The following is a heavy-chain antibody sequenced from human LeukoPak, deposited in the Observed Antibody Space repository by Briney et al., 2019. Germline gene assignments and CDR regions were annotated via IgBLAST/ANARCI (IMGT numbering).Heavy chain of an antibody. V-gene: IGHV1-2*02. D-gene: IGHD2-2*02. J-gene: IGHJ6*03. Sequence: ASVKVSCKASGYTFTGYYMHWARQAPGQGLEWMGWINPNSGGTNYAQKFQGRVTMTRDTSISTAYMELSRLRSDDTAVYYCARVAIPAAIHDYYYYMDVWGKGTTVTVSS. CDR1: GYTFTGYY. CDR2: INPNSGGT. CDR3: ARVAIPAAIHDYYYYMDV.